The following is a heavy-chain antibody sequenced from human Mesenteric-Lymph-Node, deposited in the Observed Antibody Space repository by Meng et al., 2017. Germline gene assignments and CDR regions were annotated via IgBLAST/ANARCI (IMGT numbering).Heavy chain of an antibody. V-gene: IGHV3-15*01. CDR2: IKSKTDGGTT. CDR1: GFTFSNAW. D-gene: IGHD2-8*01. Sequence: GESLKISCAASGFTFSNAWMSWVRQAPGKGLEWVGRIKSKTDGGTTDYAAPVKGRFTISRDDSKNTLYLQMNSLRAEDTTVYYCASMRAYGGGIDYWGQGTLVTVSS. CDR3: ASMRAYGGGIDY. J-gene: IGHJ4*02.